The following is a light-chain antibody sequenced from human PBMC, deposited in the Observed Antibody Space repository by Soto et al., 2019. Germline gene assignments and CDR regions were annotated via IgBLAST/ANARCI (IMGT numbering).Light chain of an antibody. CDR1: QSISSY. CDR3: QQSFSVRSWT. V-gene: IGKV1-39*01. Sequence: IQVTHSPSSLSAPIGDRVTITCRRSQSISSYLNWYQQKPGKAPMLLIYGATNLQSGVPSRFSGSGSRTDFTLTISSLQPEDFATYFCQQSFSVRSWTFGQGTKVDIK. CDR2: GAT. J-gene: IGKJ1*01.